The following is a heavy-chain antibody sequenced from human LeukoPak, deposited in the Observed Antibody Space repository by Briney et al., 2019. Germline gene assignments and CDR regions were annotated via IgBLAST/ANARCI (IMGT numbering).Heavy chain of an antibody. CDR2: IRSKAYGGTT. J-gene: IGHJ5*02. CDR3: TREGNWNDLRFDP. Sequence: GGSLRLSCTASGFTFGDYAMSWVRQAPGKGLEWVGFIRSKAYGGTTEYAASVKGRFTISRDDSKSIAYLQMNSLKTEDTAVYYCTREGNWNDLRFDPWGQGTLVTVSS. V-gene: IGHV3-49*04. D-gene: IGHD1-1*01. CDR1: GFTFGDYA.